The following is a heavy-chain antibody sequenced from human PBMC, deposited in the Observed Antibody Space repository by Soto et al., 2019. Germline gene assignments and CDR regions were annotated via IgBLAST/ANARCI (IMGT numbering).Heavy chain of an antibody. D-gene: IGHD2-2*01. J-gene: IGHJ6*02. V-gene: IGHV4-59*01. CDR1: GGSLSSYY. Sequence: SETLFLTCPVSGGSLSSYYWGWIRQPPGKGLEWIGYIYYSGSTNYNPSLKSRVTISVDTSKNQFSLKLSSVTAADTAVYYCARESVVVPAATHYYYYYGMDVWGQGTTVSVSS. CDR3: ARESVVVPAATHYYYYYGMDV. CDR2: IYYSGST.